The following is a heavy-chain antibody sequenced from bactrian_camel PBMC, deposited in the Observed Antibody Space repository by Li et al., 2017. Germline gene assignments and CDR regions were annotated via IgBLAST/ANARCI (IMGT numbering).Heavy chain of an antibody. CDR2: INRAGGNK. Sequence: HVQLVESGGGLVQPGGSLRISCADTGYTYSGDCMGWFRQARGKGLEWVSSINRAGGNKYYRDSVKGRFTISKDNAKNTLYLQMNSLQPDDTAVYYCAAHGKLCLTQGTQVTVS. D-gene: IGHD1*01. J-gene: IGHJ4*01. CDR1: GYTYSGDC. V-gene: IGHV3S1*01.